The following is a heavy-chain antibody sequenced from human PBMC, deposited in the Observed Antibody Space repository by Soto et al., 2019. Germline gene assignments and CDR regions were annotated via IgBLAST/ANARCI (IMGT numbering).Heavy chain of an antibody. V-gene: IGHV4-31*03. CDR3: ARALPSYYYYGMDV. CDR2: ISYSGST. J-gene: IGHJ6*02. CDR1: GGSVSSGGYY. Sequence: QVQLQESGPGLVKPSQTLSLTCTVSGGSVSSGGYYWSWIRQHPGKGLEWIGYISYSGSTYYNPSLKSRPTISVDTSKNQFSLKLSSVTAADTAVYYGARALPSYYYYGMDVWGQGTTVTVSS.